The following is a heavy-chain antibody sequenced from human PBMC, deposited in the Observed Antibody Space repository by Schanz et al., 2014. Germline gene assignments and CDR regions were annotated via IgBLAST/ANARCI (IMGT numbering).Heavy chain of an antibody. J-gene: IGHJ4*02. V-gene: IGHV3-30*04. CDR2: ITYDGSNT. Sequence: QVQLVDSGGGVVQPGRSLRLSCAASGFKFSIYAMHWVRQAPGKGLEWVAIITYDGSNTYHADSVKGRFTISRDNSKNTLYLQMNSLRAEDTAVYYCIRGDIMVVPVAHFWGQGILVTVSS. CDR1: GFKFSIYA. D-gene: IGHD2-2*01. CDR3: IRGDIMVVPVAHF.